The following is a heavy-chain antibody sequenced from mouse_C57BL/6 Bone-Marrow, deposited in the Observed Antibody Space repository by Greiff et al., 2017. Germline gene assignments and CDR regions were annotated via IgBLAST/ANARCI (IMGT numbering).Heavy chain of an antibody. CDR3: VSLYTRFAY. D-gene: IGHD2-1*01. Sequence: EVKLVESGGGLVQPKGSLKLSCAASGFSFNTYAMNWVRQAPGKGLEWVARIRSKSNNYATYYADSVKDRFTISRDDSESMLYLQMNNLKTEDTARYYCVSLYTRFAYWGQGTLVTVSA. CDR2: IRSKSNNYAT. J-gene: IGHJ3*01. V-gene: IGHV10-1*01. CDR1: GFSFNTYA.